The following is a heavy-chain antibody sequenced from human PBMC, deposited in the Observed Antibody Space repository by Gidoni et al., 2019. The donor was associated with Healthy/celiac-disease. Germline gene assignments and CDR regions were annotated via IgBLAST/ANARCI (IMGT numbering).Heavy chain of an antibody. CDR3: AKGDYDSSGYYFFDY. V-gene: IGHV1-69*01. J-gene: IGHJ4*02. CDR1: GGTFSSYA. Sequence: QVQLVQSVAEVKKPGSSVQVSFNASGGTFSSYARSWVLQAPGQGLEWMGGFIPIFGAPNYAQKCQGRVTMTADESTSTAYMELSSLKSEDTAVYYCAKGDYDSSGYYFFDYWGQGTLVTVSS. D-gene: IGHD3-22*01. CDR2: FIPIFGAP.